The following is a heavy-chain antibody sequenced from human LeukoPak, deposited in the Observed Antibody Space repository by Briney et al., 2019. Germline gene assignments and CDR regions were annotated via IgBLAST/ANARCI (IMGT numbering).Heavy chain of an antibody. CDR2: ISGDGGTT. CDR3: AKDIDAAMVSLGDY. Sequence: GGSLRLSCAASRFTFDDYAMHWVRQAPGKGLEWVSLISGDGGTTYYADSVKGRFTISRDNSKYSLYLQMNSLRSEDTALHYCAKDIDAAMVSLGDYWGQGTLVTVSS. CDR1: RFTFDDYA. V-gene: IGHV3-43*02. D-gene: IGHD5-18*01. J-gene: IGHJ4*02.